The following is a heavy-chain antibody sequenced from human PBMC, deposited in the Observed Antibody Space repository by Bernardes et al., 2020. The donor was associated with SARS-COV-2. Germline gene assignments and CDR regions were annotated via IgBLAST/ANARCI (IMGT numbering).Heavy chain of an antibody. CDR3: AKFLAGSSPHRTGAANYFDY. Sequence: GGSLRLSCAASGFSFSSYGMRWVRQAPGKGPEWVSSISGSVGTTFYADSVKGRFTISRDNSKNTPYLHMNSLRAEDTAVYYCAKFLAGSSPHRTGAANYFDYWGQGTLVTVAS. CDR1: GFSFSSYG. J-gene: IGHJ4*02. CDR2: ISGSVGTT. D-gene: IGHD1-26*01. V-gene: IGHV3-23*01.